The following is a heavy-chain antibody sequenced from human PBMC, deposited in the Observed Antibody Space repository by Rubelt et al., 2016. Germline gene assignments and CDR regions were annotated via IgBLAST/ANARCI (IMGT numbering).Heavy chain of an antibody. CDR3: ARAGGYIDANLALHDAFDI. CDR2: INHSGST. Sequence: QVQLQQWGAGLLKPSETLSLICAVYGGSFGDNYWSWIRQPPGKGLEWIGEINHSGSTNYNPSLKSRVTISSDTSKNQFSLKLSSVTAADTAVYYCARAGGYIDANLALHDAFDIWGRGTMATVSS. J-gene: IGHJ3*02. V-gene: IGHV4-34*01. D-gene: IGHD5-24*01. CDR1: GGSFGDNY.